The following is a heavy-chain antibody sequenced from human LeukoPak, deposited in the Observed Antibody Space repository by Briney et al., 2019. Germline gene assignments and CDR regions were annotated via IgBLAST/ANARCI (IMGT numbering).Heavy chain of an antibody. D-gene: IGHD3-22*01. CDR3: AILPWSPYYCDSSGYYYNWYDP. J-gene: IGHJ5*02. V-gene: IGHV1-69*06. CDR2: IIPIFGTA. Sequence: ASVKVSCKASGGTFSSYAISWVRQAPGQGLEWMGGIIPIFGTANYAQKFQGRVTITADKSTSTAYMELSSLRSEDTAVYYCAILPWSPYYCDSSGYYYNWYDPWGQGTLVTVSS. CDR1: GGTFSSYA.